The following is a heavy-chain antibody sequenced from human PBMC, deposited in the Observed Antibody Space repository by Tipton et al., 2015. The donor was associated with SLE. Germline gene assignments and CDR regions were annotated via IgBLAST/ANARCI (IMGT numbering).Heavy chain of an antibody. V-gene: IGHV3-23*01. CDR1: GFTFSSYA. Sequence: GSLRLSCAASGFTFSSYAMGWARQAPGKGLEWVSVISGTGRSTYYADSVKGRFTISRDNSKNTLYLQMNSPRAEDTALYYCAKDLSIWGQGTMVTVSS. J-gene: IGHJ3*02. CDR2: ISGTGRST. CDR3: AKDLSI.